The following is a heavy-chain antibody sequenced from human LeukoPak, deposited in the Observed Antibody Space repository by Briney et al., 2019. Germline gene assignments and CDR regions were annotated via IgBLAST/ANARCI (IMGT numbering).Heavy chain of an antibody. V-gene: IGHV4-34*01. CDR3: ARRGIYCSSTSCYWFRGWFDP. CDR1: GGSFTGYY. D-gene: IGHD2-2*01. CDR2: TSHSGST. Sequence: SETLSLTCAVYGGSFTGYYWSWIRQSPGKGLEWIGETSHSGSTNYNPSLKSRVTISVDTSKNQFSLKLSSVTAADTAVYYCARRGIYCSSTSCYWFRGWFDPWGQGTLVTVSS. J-gene: IGHJ5*02.